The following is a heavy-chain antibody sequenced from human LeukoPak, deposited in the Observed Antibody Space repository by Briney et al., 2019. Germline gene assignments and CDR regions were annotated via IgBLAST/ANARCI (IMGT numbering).Heavy chain of an antibody. D-gene: IGHD2-2*01. CDR2: ISGSGGST. CDR3: AKSADEPEDIVVVPASYYFDY. J-gene: IGHJ4*02. Sequence: GGSLRLSCAASGFTFSSYAMSWVRQAPGKGLEWVSAISGSGGSTYYADSVKGRFTISRDNSKNTLYLQMNSLRAEDTAVYYCAKSADEPEDIVVVPASYYFDYWGQGTLVTVSS. V-gene: IGHV3-23*01. CDR1: GFTFSSYA.